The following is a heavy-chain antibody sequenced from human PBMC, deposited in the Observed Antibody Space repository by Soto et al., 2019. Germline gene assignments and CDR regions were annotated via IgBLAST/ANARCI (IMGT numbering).Heavy chain of an antibody. V-gene: IGHV3-73*01. J-gene: IGHJ4*02. Sequence: GGSLRLSCAASGFTFSGSAIHWVRQASGKGLEWVSRIRSRANNYATAYAASVKGRFTISRDDSKNTAYLQMNSLKTEDTAFYYCTSRGYCSTTTCQGDFWGQGALVTVSS. CDR3: TSRGYCSTTTCQGDF. D-gene: IGHD2-2*01. CDR1: GFTFSGSA. CDR2: IRSRANNYAT.